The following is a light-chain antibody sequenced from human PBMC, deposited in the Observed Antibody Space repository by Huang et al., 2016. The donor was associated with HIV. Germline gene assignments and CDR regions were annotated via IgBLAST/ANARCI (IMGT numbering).Light chain of an antibody. Sequence: DIIMTQSPDSLAVSLGERATLNCRSSQSVYSSSTSKDYMAWFQQKPGQPPRLHLFWASTREAGVPDRFSGSGSGTQFTLTIANLEAEDAAIYYCQQYYSSPQTFGQGTRVEVK. CDR1: QSVYSSSTSKDY. CDR2: WAS. J-gene: IGKJ1*01. CDR3: QQYYSSPQT. V-gene: IGKV4-1*01.